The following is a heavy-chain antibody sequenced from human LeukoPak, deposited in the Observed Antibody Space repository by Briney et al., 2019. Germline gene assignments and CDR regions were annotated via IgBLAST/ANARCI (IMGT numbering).Heavy chain of an antibody. CDR3: AKQGAARQDYYMDV. J-gene: IGHJ6*03. CDR2: IIPIFGTA. V-gene: IGHV1-69*06. D-gene: IGHD5-18*01. CDR1: GDSFSSYA. Sequence: GSSVKVSCKASGDSFSSYAITWVRQAPGQGLEWLGRIIPIFGTANYPQKFQGRVTITADILSSTAYIEMTNLPSDDTAVYFCAKQGAARQDYYMDVWGNGTTVSVS.